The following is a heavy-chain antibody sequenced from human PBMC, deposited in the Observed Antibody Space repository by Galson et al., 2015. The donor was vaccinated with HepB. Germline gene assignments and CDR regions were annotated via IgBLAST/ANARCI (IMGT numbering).Heavy chain of an antibody. Sequence: ETLSLTCTVSGGSISSYYWSWIRQPPGKGLEWIGYIYYSGSTNYNPSLKSRVTISVDTSKNQFSLKLSSVTAADTAVYYCARHSMGFGDYDDYWGQGTLVTVSS. CDR2: IYYSGST. CDR1: GGSISSYY. D-gene: IGHD3-10*01. V-gene: IGHV4-59*08. CDR3: ARHSMGFGDYDDY. J-gene: IGHJ4*02.